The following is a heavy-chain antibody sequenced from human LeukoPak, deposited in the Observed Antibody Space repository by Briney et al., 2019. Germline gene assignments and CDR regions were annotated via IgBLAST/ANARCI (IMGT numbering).Heavy chain of an antibody. CDR2: IYYSGNT. CDR1: GVSISSSNSY. J-gene: IGHJ4*02. CDR3: ARGGVVVVAANLDY. D-gene: IGHD2-15*01. Sequence: PSETLSLTCTVSGVSISSSNSYWGWIRQPPGKGLEWIGSIYYSGNTYYNPSLKSRVTISVDTSKNQFSLKLSSVTAADTAVYYCARGGVVVVAANLDYWGQGTLVTVSS. V-gene: IGHV4-39*07.